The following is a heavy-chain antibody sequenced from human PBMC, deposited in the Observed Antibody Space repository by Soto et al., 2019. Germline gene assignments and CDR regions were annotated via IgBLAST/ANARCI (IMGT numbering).Heavy chain of an antibody. D-gene: IGHD5-12*01. J-gene: IGHJ4*02. V-gene: IGHV1-58*02. CDR1: GFTFTSSA. CDR3: AAPSGNSGYDLPDY. Sequence: ASVKVSCKASGFTFTSSAMQWVRQARGQRLEWIGWIVVGSGNTNYAQKFQERVTITRDMSTSTAYMELSSLRSEDTAVYYCAAPSGNSGYDLPDYWGQGTLVTVSS. CDR2: IVVGSGNT.